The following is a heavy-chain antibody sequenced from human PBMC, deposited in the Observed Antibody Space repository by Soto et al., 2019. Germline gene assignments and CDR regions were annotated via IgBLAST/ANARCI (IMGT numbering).Heavy chain of an antibody. V-gene: IGHV1-69*01. CDR1: GGTFSSYA. D-gene: IGHD2-2*01. CDR2: SIPIFGTA. Sequence: QVQLVQSGAEVKKPGSSVKVSCKASGGTFSSYAISWVRQAPGQGLEWMGGSIPIFGTANYGQKFQGRVTITADESTSTAYMELSSLRSEDTAVYYCARGVVVVPAARRGYGMDVWGQGTTVTVSS. J-gene: IGHJ6*02. CDR3: ARGVVVVPAARRGYGMDV.